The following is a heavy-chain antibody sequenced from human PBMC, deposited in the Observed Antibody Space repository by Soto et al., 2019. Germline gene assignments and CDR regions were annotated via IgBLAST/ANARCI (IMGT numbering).Heavy chain of an antibody. CDR3: ARESHDILTGPPWVWYFDL. D-gene: IGHD3-9*01. CDR2: INDRGSI. V-gene: IGHV4-34*01. CDR1: GGSFSGYY. Sequence: QVQLQQWGAGPLRPLETLSLTCGVSGGSFSGYYWAWIRQSPGKGLEWIGEINDRGSINYNPSLKSRVSMSVDTSKNHYSLNLRSVTAADTAVYYCARESHDILTGPPWVWYFDLWGRGTLVTVSS. J-gene: IGHJ2*01.